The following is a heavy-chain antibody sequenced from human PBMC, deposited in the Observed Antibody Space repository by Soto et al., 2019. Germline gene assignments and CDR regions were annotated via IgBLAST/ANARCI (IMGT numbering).Heavy chain of an antibody. CDR2: IYNDGTYS. CDR1: GFIFKMYW. Sequence: EVQLVESGGGLVPPGGSVRLSCAASGFIFKMYWMHWVRQSPGKGLVWISRIYNDGTYSDYADSVRSRFTISRDNVNDTLYRQMNNLRAEDSGLYYCTRGPRPISTGTGAYWGQGTQVTVSS. D-gene: IGHD3-10*01. J-gene: IGHJ4*02. CDR3: TRGPRPISTGTGAY. V-gene: IGHV3-74*01.